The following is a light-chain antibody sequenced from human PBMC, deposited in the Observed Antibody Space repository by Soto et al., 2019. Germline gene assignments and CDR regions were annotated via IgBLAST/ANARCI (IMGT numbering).Light chain of an antibody. J-gene: IGKJ4*01. CDR3: QQYGSSPLT. V-gene: IGKV3-20*01. CDR1: QSVGTF. Sequence: EIVLTQSPATLSLSPGERATLSCRASQSVGTFFAWYQQKPGQAPRLLIYGASSRATGIPDRFSGSGSGTDFTLTISRLEPEDFAMYYCQQYGSSPLTFGGGTKVDIK. CDR2: GAS.